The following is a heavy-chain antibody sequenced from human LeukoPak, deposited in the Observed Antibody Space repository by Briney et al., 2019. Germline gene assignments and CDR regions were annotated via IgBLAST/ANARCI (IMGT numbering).Heavy chain of an antibody. CDR2: IRYDESKK. J-gene: IGHJ4*02. CDR3: AKSHLPNAYSGTYYCDY. V-gene: IGHV3-30*02. D-gene: IGHD1-26*01. Sequence: GGSLRLSCAASGFTFSYYGMHWVRQAPGKGLEWLAFIRYDESKKFYGDSVKGRFTISRDNSKNTLYLQMNSLRTEDTAVYYCAKSHLPNAYSGTYYCDYWGQGTLVTVSS. CDR1: GFTFSYYG.